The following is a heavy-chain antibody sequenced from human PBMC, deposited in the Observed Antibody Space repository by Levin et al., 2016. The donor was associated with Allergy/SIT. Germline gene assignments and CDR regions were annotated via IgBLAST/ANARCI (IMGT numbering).Heavy chain of an antibody. D-gene: IGHD3-22*01. V-gene: IGHV3-30*18. CDR1: GFTFSSYG. Sequence: GGSLRLSCAASGFTFSSYGMHWVRQAPGKGLEWVAVISYDGSNKYYADSVKGRFTISRDNSKNTLYLQMNSLRAEDTAVYYCAKDLTTYYYDSSGYNWGQGTLVTVSS. J-gene: IGHJ4*02. CDR3: AKDLTTYYYDSSGYN. CDR2: ISYDGSNK.